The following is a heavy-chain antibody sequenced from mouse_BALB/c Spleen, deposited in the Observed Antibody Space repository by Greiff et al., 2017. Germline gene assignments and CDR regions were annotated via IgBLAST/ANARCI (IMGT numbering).Heavy chain of an antibody. CDR2: ISSGGSYT. Sequence: EVNVVESGGDLVKPGGSLKLSCAASGFTFSSYGMSWVRQTPDKRLEWVATISSGGSYTYYPDSVKGRFTISRDNAKNTLYLQMSSLKSEDTAMYYCARHGVSYDGYYDYWGQGTSVTVSS. CDR3: ARHGVSYDGYYDY. D-gene: IGHD2-3*01. CDR1: GFTFSSYG. V-gene: IGHV5-6*01. J-gene: IGHJ4*01.